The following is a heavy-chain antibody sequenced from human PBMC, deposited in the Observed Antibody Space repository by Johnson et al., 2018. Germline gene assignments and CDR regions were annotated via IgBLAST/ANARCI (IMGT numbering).Heavy chain of an antibody. CDR3: AKDSGYLYGLDV. CDR1: TFTFDDYT. Sequence: VQLVQSGGLVIQPGGSLRLSCEASTFTFDDYTMHWVRQAPGKGLEGVSLISWHGTYYADSVQGRFTISRENSKNSLYLQMNSLRTEDTALYYCAKDSGYLYGLDVWGQVTTVIVSS. V-gene: IGHV3-43*01. CDR2: ISWHGT. D-gene: IGHD3-22*01. J-gene: IGHJ6*02.